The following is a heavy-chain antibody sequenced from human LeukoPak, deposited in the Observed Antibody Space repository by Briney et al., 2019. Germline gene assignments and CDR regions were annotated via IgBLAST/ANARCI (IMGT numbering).Heavy chain of an antibody. CDR3: ARPGRYTYWYFDL. V-gene: IGHV4-59*01. CDR2: VYYSGSA. D-gene: IGHD1-26*01. CDR1: GGSISSDY. J-gene: IGHJ2*01. Sequence: SETLSLTCTVSGGSISSDYRSWIRQPPGKGLEWIGNVYYSGSANYNPTLRSRVTISVDTSKNQFSLKLSSVTTADTAVYYCARPGRYTYWYFDLWGRGTLVTVSS.